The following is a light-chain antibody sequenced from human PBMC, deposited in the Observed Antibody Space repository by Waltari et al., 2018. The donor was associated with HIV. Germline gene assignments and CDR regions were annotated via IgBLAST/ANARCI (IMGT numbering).Light chain of an antibody. CDR1: QAIRND. CDR3: LQHYDYPRT. J-gene: IGKJ1*01. CDR2: ATS. V-gene: IGKV1-17*01. Sequence: DIQMTQSPSSLSASVGDRVTITCRASQAIRNDVGWYQQKPGKAPKRLIYATSSLQSGVPSRFSGSGSGSEFTLTISSLQPEDFATYYCLQHYDYPRTFGQGP.